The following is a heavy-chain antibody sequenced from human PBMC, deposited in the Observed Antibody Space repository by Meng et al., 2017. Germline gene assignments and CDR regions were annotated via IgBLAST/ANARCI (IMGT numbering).Heavy chain of an antibody. D-gene: IGHD1-26*01. CDR1: GGSFSGYY. V-gene: IGHV4-34*01. Sequence: SETLSLTCAVYGGSFSGYYWSWIRQPPGKGLEWIGEINHGGSTNYNPSLKSRVTISVDTSKNQFSLKLSSVTAADTAVYYCARGPSEIVGAAAGAFNFDYWGQGTLVTVSS. CDR3: ARGPSEIVGAAAGAFNFDY. J-gene: IGHJ4*02. CDR2: INHGGST.